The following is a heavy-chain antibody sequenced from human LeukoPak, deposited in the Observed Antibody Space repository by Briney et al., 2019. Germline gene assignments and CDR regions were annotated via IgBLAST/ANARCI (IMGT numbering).Heavy chain of an antibody. V-gene: IGHV3-15*01. CDR3: TTDGVGVEGATYDN. D-gene: IGHD1-26*01. Sequence: PGGSLRLSCAASGFTFINAWIAWVRLAPGKGLEWVGRIKAKAHGGTIEYAAPVKGRFTISRDDSKNTLYLQMNSLKTEDTAVYYCTTDGVGVEGATYDNWGQGTLVSVSS. J-gene: IGHJ4*02. CDR1: GFTFINAW. CDR2: IKAKAHGGTI.